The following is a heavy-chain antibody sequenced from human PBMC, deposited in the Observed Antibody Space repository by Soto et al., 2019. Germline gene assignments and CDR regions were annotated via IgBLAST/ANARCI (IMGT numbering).Heavy chain of an antibody. D-gene: IGHD1-26*01. V-gene: IGHV1-24*01. CDR3: ATDHPYSGSYYLGY. Sequence: GASVKVSCKVSGYTLTELSMHLRRQAPGKGLEWMGGFDPEDGETIYAQKFQGRVTMTEDTSTDTAYMELSSLRSEDTAVYYCATDHPYSGSYYLGYWGQGTLVTVSS. J-gene: IGHJ4*02. CDR1: GYTLTELS. CDR2: FDPEDGET.